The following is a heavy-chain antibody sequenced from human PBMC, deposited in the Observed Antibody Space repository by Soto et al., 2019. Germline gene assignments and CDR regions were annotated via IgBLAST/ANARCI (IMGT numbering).Heavy chain of an antibody. V-gene: IGHV1-18*01. CDR2: ISAHNGNT. J-gene: IGHJ6*02. CDR3: AREVDTAMVSYYYGMDV. CDR1: GYTFTSYG. Sequence: ASVKVSCKASGYTFTSYGISWVRQAPGQGLEWMGWISAHNGNTNYAQKLQDRVTMTTDTSTSTAYMELRSLRSDDTAVYYCAREVDTAMVSYYYGMDVWGQGTTVTVSS. D-gene: IGHD5-18*01.